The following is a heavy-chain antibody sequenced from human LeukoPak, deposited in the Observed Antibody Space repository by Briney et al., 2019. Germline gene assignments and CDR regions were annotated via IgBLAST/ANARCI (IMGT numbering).Heavy chain of an antibody. Sequence: SETLSLTCTVSGGSISSYYWSWIRQPPGKGLEWIGYIYTSGSTSYNPSLKSRVTMSVDTSKNQFSLKLSSVTAADTAVYYCARRTRGSTPSYYYYYYYMDVWGKGTTVTVSS. CDR1: GGSISSYY. D-gene: IGHD2-2*01. J-gene: IGHJ6*03. CDR3: ARRTRGSTPSYYYYYYYMDV. V-gene: IGHV4-4*09. CDR2: IYTSGST.